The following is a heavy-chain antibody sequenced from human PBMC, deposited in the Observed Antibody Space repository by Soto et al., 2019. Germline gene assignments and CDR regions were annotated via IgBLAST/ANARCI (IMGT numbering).Heavy chain of an antibody. Sequence: ASVKVSCKASGSTFTSYGISWVRQAPGQGLEWMGWISAYNGNTNYAQKLQGRVTMTTDTSTSTAYMELRSLRSDDTAVYYGARVPYYDSSGYYLRYYGMDVGGQGTTVTVSS. CDR3: ARVPYYDSSGYYLRYYGMDV. D-gene: IGHD3-22*01. CDR2: ISAYNGNT. J-gene: IGHJ6*02. CDR1: GSTFTSYG. V-gene: IGHV1-18*04.